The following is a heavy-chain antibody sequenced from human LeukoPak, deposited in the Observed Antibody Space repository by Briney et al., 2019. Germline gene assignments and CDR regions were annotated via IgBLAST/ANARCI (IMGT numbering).Heavy chain of an antibody. CDR1: GFTFSSYA. D-gene: IGHD4-17*01. CDR2: ISYDGSNK. Sequence: GGSLRLSCAASGFTFSSYAMSWVRQAPGKGLEWVAVISYDGSNKYYADSVKGRFTISRDNSKNTLYLQMNSLRAEDTAVYYCAKGGWHGDYYLDYWGQGTLVTVSS. CDR3: AKGGWHGDYYLDY. J-gene: IGHJ4*02. V-gene: IGHV3-30-3*01.